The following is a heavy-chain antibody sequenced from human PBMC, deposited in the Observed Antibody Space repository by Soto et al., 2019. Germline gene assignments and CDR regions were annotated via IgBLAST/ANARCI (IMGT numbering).Heavy chain of an antibody. CDR1: GYTFSDYY. Sequence: ASVKVSCKASGYTFSDYYMHWVRQAPGQGLEWMGWINPKSGDTSYAQKFQGWVTMTRDTSISTGYMELSRLRSDDTAVYYWARVKDADYRNWFDPWGQGTLVTVSS. J-gene: IGHJ5*02. CDR2: INPKSGDT. CDR3: ARVKDADYRNWFDP. D-gene: IGHD4-17*01. V-gene: IGHV1-2*04.